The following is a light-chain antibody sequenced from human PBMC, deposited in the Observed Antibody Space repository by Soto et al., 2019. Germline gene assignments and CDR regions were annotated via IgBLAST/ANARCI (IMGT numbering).Light chain of an antibody. Sequence: QSALTQPASVSGSPGQSITISCTGTSSDVGAYDYVSWYQQHPGKAPKYLIYEVSKRPSGVPDRFSGSKSGNTASLTVSGLQAEDEADYYCSSYAGSNIYVFGTGTKVTVL. CDR2: EVS. J-gene: IGLJ1*01. CDR1: SSDVGAYDY. V-gene: IGLV2-8*01. CDR3: SSYAGSNIYV.